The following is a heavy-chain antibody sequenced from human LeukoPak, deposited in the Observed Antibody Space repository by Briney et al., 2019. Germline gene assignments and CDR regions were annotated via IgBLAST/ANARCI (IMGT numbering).Heavy chain of an antibody. D-gene: IGHD6-13*01. J-gene: IGHJ4*02. CDR3: ARRRPGPAGAGTYDF. Sequence: ASVKPSCKASGYTFTTSDINWVRQATGQGLEWMGWMNPNSGKTGSAQKFQGRLTMTKNTSTTTAYMEVTGLRFEDTAIYYCARRRPGPAGAGTYDFWGQGTLITVSS. CDR1: GYTFTTSD. CDR2: MNPNSGKT. V-gene: IGHV1-8*01.